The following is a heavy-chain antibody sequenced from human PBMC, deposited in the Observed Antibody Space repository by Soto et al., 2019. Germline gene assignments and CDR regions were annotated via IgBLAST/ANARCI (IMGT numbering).Heavy chain of an antibody. CDR2: IAPVSPSV. Sequence: QVQLVQSGAEVKRPGSSVKVSCKASGGAFNNYAIYWVRQAPGQGLVWLGTIAPVSPSVSYAPRFQGSLTITAGGPTDTVYMMLTSLTSEDTAVYYRAREMPSTAAAYFYYGLNVWGQGTSVTVSS. CDR3: AREMPSTAAAYFYYGLNV. CDR1: GGAFNNYA. D-gene: IGHD6-13*01. V-gene: IGHV1-69*18. J-gene: IGHJ6*02.